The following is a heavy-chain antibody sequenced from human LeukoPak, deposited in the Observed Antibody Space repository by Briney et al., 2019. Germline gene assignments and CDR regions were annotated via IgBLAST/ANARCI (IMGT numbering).Heavy chain of an antibody. Sequence: SETLSLTCTVSGGSISSYYWSWIRQPPGKGLEWIGYIYYSGSTYYNPSLKSRVTISVDTSKNQFSLKLRSVTAADAAVYYCARLPEHHYYYMHVWGTGPRVPVSS. CDR3: ARLPEHHYYYMHV. V-gene: IGHV4-59*12. CDR1: GGSISSYY. J-gene: IGHJ6*03. CDR2: IYYSGST.